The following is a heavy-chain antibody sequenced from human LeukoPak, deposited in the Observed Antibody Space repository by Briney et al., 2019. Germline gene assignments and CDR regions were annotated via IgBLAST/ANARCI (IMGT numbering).Heavy chain of an antibody. V-gene: IGHV3-15*01. D-gene: IGHD3-22*01. J-gene: IGHJ4*02. CDR3: ITWYDGSGDY. Sequence: PGGSLRLSCAASGFTVSSHYMSWVRQAPGKGLEWVGRIFSKAHGETTDYGAPVKGRFTISRDDSKNTVYLQMNSLKTEDTGMYYCITWYDGSGDYWGRGTLVTVSS. CDR1: GFTVSSHY. CDR2: IFSKAHGETT.